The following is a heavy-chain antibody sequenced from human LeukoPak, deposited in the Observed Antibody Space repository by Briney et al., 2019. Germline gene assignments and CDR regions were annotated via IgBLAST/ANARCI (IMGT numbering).Heavy chain of an antibody. J-gene: IGHJ6*02. CDR2: MYTSGTT. CDR1: GGSISTYY. Sequence: SETLSLTCTVSGGSISTYYWSWIRQPAGKGLEWIGRMYTSGTTKYNPSLKSRVTMSVDTSNNQFSMKVSTVTAADTAVYYCARDQGSYYGVDVWGQGTTVTVSS. V-gene: IGHV4-4*07. CDR3: ARDQGSYYGVDV.